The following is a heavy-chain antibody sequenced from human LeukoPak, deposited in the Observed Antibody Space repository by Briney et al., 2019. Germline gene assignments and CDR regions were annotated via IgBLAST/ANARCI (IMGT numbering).Heavy chain of an antibody. J-gene: IGHJ4*02. V-gene: IGHV4-39*01. CDR3: ARHIVYVSGSYSFDF. Sequence: SETLSLTCTASRSSISNTSYYWGWIRQPPGKGLEWIGSIYYTGATYYNPSLKRRVTISVDTSRNQFSLKLTSVTAADTAVYYCARHIVYVSGSYSFDFWGQGTLVTVSS. CDR2: IYYTGAT. CDR1: RSSISNTSYY. D-gene: IGHD3-10*01.